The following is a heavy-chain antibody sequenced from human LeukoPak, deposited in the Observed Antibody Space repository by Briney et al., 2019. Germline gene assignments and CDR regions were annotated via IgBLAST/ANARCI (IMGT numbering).Heavy chain of an antibody. Sequence: SETLSLTCAVSVGSISSGNWWSWVRQSPGKGLEWIGEIYHNGTPNYSPSLKSRVTISADTFKNHFSLKLTSVPAADTAVYYCATAPILRGEGGEHYKYGMDVWGQGTTVIVSS. D-gene: IGHD2-2*02. CDR2: IYHNGTP. CDR1: VGSISSGNW. V-gene: IGHV4-4*02. J-gene: IGHJ6*02. CDR3: ATAPILRGEGGEHYKYGMDV.